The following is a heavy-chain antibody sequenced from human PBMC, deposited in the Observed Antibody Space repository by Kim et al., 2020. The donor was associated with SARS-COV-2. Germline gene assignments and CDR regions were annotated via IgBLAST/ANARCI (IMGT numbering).Heavy chain of an antibody. D-gene: IGHD3-22*01. Sequence: PVKGPFTISRDNSKNTLYLPMNSRRAEDTAVYYCASGGSSGYYQGAFDIWGQGTMVTVSS. CDR3: ASGGSSGYYQGAFDI. V-gene: IGHV3-30*01. J-gene: IGHJ3*02.